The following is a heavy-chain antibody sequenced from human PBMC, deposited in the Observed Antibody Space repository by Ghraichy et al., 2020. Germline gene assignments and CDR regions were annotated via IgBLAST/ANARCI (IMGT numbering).Heavy chain of an antibody. V-gene: IGHV4-59*01. CDR1: GGSISSYY. D-gene: IGHD5-12*01. CDR2: IYYSGST. J-gene: IGHJ6*03. CDR3: ARLYAPVATPLVRYYYYYYMDV. Sequence: SETLSLTCTVSGGSISSYYWSWIRQPPGKGLEWIGDIYYSGSTNYNPSLKSRVTISVDTSKNQFSLKLSSVTAADTAVYYCARLYAPVATPLVRYYYYYYMDVWGKGTTVTVSS.